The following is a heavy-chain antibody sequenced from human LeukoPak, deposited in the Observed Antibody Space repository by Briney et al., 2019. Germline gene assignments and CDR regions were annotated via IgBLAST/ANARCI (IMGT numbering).Heavy chain of an antibody. D-gene: IGHD3-9*01. CDR3: ARRNDILTGHPLDY. J-gene: IGHJ4*02. CDR2: IIPIFGTA. V-gene: IGHV1-69*06. CDR1: GGTFSSYA. Sequence: AASVKVSCKASGGTFSSYAISWVRQAPGQGLEWMGGIIPIFGTANYAQKFQGRVTITADKSTSTAYMELSSLRSEDTAVYYCARRNDILTGHPLDYWGQGTLVTVSS.